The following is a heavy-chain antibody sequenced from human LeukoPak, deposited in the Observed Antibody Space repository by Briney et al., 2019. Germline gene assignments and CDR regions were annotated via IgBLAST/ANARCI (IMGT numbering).Heavy chain of an antibody. CDR3: ARMYSTYWYYFDY. Sequence: SETLSLTCTVSGGSVNDNNYYWSWIRQPPGKALEWLGYIYYSGSTTYNPSLKSRVTISVDTSKNQFSLKMSSVTAADTAVFYCARMYSTYWYYFDYWGQGIQVTVSS. CDR1: GGSVNDNNYY. D-gene: IGHD1-26*01. J-gene: IGHJ4*02. CDR2: IYYSGST. V-gene: IGHV4-61*01.